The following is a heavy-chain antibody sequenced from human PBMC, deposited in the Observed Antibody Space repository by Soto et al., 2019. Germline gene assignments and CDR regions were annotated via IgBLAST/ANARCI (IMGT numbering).Heavy chain of an antibody. CDR3: ARQVPVARYEHCTGATCYSGYVDL. J-gene: IGHJ2*01. Sequence: QLHLQESGPGLVKPSETLSLTCTVSGDSISSNNYFWGWVRQPPGKGLEWIGSIYYSGSTFYNPSCTGRVTISVDTSKILFSLNLTSITAADTAVYYCARQVPVARYEHCTGATCYSGYVDLWGRGTLVTVSS. D-gene: IGHD2-15*01. V-gene: IGHV4-39*01. CDR2: IYYSGST. CDR1: GDSISSNNYF.